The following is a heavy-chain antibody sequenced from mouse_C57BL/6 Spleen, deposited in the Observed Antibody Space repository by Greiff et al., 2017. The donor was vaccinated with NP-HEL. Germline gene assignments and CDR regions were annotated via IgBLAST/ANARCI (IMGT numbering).Heavy chain of an antibody. Sequence: EVQLQQSGPVLVKPGASVKMSCKASGYTFTDYYMNWVKQSHGKSLEWIGVINPYNGGTSYNQKFKGKATLTVDKSSSTAYMELNSLTSEDSAVYYCARWDDGYYFAYWGQGTLVTVSA. CDR2: INPYNGGT. J-gene: IGHJ3*01. CDR1: GYTFTDYY. CDR3: ARWDDGYYFAY. V-gene: IGHV1-19*01. D-gene: IGHD2-3*01.